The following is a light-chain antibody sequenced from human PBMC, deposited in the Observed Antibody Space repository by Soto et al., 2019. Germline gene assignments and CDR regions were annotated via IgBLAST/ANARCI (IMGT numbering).Light chain of an antibody. V-gene: IGKV1-27*01. CDR2: AAS. J-gene: IGKJ1*01. CDR1: QGISSS. CDR3: EKYDSVPWT. Sequence: DIQMTQSPSSLSASVGDRVTITCRASQGISSSLAWYQQKPGNAPKLLIYAASTLQSGLPSRFSGSGSGTDFALTISRLQPEDFATYYCEKYDSVPWTFGPGTKAEIK.